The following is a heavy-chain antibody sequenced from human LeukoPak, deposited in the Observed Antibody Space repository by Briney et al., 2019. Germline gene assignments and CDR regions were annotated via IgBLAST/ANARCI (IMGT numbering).Heavy chain of an antibody. CDR1: GFTFNSYW. Sequence: GGSPRLSCAASGFTFNSYWMIWVRQAPGKGLEWVANINPDGSGKYYVDSVKGRFTISRDNAKKSLYLQMNSLRAEDTAVYYCANHLACGSTSCPPFDDWGQGTLVTVSS. D-gene: IGHD2-2*01. V-gene: IGHV3-7*01. CDR2: INPDGSGK. CDR3: ANHLACGSTSCPPFDD. J-gene: IGHJ4*02.